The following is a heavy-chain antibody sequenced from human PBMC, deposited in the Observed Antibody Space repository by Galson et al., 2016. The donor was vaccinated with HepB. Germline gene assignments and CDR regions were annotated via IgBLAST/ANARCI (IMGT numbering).Heavy chain of an antibody. CDR3: ATIGYDSTWSATGVPKFDF. J-gene: IGHJ4*02. CDR1: GFTFSSYA. Sequence: SLRLSCAASGFTFSSYAMHWVRQAPGKGLDWVASISYEESKKYYADSVKGRFTISRDNSKNTLYRQMNSLRAEDTAVYYCATIGYDSTWSATGVPKFDFWGQGTLVTVSS. CDR2: ISYEESKK. V-gene: IGHV3-30*04. D-gene: IGHD6-13*01.